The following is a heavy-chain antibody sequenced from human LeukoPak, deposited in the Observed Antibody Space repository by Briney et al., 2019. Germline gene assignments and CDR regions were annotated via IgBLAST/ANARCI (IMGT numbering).Heavy chain of an antibody. CDR3: ARDLDYFDSSGSHRRRNYFDY. V-gene: IGHV3-53*01. CDR1: GLTVSTNY. J-gene: IGHJ4*02. CDR2: IHSDGST. D-gene: IGHD3-22*01. Sequence: GGSLRLSCAASGLTVSTNYMTWVRQAPGKGLEWVSIIHSDGSTYYADSVKGRFTISRDNYKNTLYLQMNSLRGEDPAMYYCARDLDYFDSSGSHRRRNYFDYWGQGTLVTVSS.